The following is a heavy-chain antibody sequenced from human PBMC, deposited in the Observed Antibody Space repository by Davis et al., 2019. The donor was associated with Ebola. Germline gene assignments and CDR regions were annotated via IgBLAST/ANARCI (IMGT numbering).Heavy chain of an antibody. V-gene: IGHV3-21*01. CDR2: ISSSSSYI. CDR3: ARTNGYSGYGPPSYYYYGMDV. CDR1: GFTFSSYS. Sequence: PGGSLRLSCAASGFTFSSYSMNWVRQAPGKGLEWVSSISSSSSYIYYADSVKGRFTISRDNAKNSLYLQMNSLRDEDTAVYYCARTNGYSGYGPPSYYYYGMDVWGQGTTVTVSS. J-gene: IGHJ6*02. D-gene: IGHD5-12*01.